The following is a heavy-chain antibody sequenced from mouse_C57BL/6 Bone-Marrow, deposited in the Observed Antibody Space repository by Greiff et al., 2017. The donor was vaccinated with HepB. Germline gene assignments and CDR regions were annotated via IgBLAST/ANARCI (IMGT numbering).Heavy chain of an antibody. V-gene: IGHV5-4*01. CDR2: ISDGGSYT. CDR3: ARDREGNWAMDY. D-gene: IGHD2-1*01. Sequence: EVHLVESGGGLVKPGGSLKLSCAASGFTFSSYAMSWVRQTPEKRLEWVATISDGGSYTYYPDNVKGRFTISRDNAKNNLYLQMSHLKSEDTAMYYCARDREGNWAMDYWGQGTSVTVSS. CDR1: GFTFSSYA. J-gene: IGHJ4*01.